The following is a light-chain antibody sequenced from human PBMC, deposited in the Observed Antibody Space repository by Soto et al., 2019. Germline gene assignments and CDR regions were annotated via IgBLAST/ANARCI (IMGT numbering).Light chain of an antibody. CDR3: SSYATSSPYV. J-gene: IGLJ1*01. Sequence: QSALTQPASVSGSPGQSITISCTGTSSDIGGYNYVSWYQQHPGKVPKLMIYDVTNRPSGVSNRFSGSKSGDTASLTISDLQAEDEADYYCSSYATSSPYVFGTGTKPPS. V-gene: IGLV2-14*01. CDR1: SSDIGGYNY. CDR2: DVT.